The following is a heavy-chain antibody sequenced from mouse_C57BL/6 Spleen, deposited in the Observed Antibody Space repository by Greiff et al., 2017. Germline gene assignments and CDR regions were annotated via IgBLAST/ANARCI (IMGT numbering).Heavy chain of an antibody. J-gene: IGHJ3*01. D-gene: IGHD2-5*01. Sequence: QVQLQQPGAELVKPGASVTLSCKASGYTFTSYWMQWVKQRPGQGLEWIGEIDPSDSYTNYNQQVKGKATLTVDTSSSTAYMQLSSLTSEDSAVYYCATCYSNSGWFAYWGQGTLVTVAA. CDR2: IDPSDSYT. CDR1: GYTFTSYW. V-gene: IGHV1-50*01. CDR3: ATCYSNSGWFAY.